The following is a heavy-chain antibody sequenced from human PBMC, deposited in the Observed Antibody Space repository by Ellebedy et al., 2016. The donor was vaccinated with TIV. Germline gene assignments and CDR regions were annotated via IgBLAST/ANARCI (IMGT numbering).Heavy chain of an antibody. J-gene: IGHJ4*02. V-gene: IGHV5-51*01. D-gene: IGHD1-20*01. CDR2: IYLGDSDT. CDR1: GYSFTTYW. CDR3: ARLAITAAPDY. Sequence: GESLKISCKGSGYSFTTYWIAWVRQMPGKGLEWMGIIYLGDSDTRYSPSFQGQVTISVDKSISTAYLQWSSLKASDTAMYYCARLAITAAPDYWGQGTLVTVSS.